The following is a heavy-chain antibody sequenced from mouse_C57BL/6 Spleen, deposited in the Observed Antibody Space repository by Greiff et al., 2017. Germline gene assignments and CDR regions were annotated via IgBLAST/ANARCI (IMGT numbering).Heavy chain of an antibody. Sequence: VQLQQPGAELVMPGASVKLSCKASGYTFTSYWMHWVKQRPGQGLEWIGEIDPSDSYTNYNQKFKGKSTLTVDKSSSTAYMQLSSLTSEDSAVYYCARGEDYAMDYWGQGTSGTVSS. CDR3: ARGEDYAMDY. J-gene: IGHJ4*01. V-gene: IGHV1-69*01. CDR2: IDPSDSYT. CDR1: GYTFTSYW.